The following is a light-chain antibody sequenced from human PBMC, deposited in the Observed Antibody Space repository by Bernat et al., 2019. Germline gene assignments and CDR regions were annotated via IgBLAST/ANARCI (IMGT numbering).Light chain of an antibody. CDR1: SSNLGSNY. CDR2: SNN. J-gene: IGLJ1*01. V-gene: IGLV1-47*02. CDR3: AAWDDSMSGPWV. Sequence: QSVLTQPPSASGTPGQRVTISCSESSSNLGSNYVYWYQQLPGTAPKLLIYSNNQRPSGFPDRFSGSTSGTSASLAISGLRSEDEADYYCAAWDDSMSGPWVFGTGTKVTVL.